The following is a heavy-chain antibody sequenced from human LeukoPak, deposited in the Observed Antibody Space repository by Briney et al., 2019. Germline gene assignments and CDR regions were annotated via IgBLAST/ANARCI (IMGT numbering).Heavy chain of an antibody. J-gene: IGHJ5*02. D-gene: IGHD6-19*01. CDR2: IRYDGSNK. CDR3: AKDHEVAVPGQS. Sequence: PGGSLRLSCAASGFTFSSYGMHWVRQAPGKGLEWVAFIRYDGSNKYYADSVKGRFTISRDNSKNTLYLQMNSLRVEDTAVYYCAKDHEVAVPGQSWGQGTLVTVSS. CDR1: GFTFSSYG. V-gene: IGHV3-30*02.